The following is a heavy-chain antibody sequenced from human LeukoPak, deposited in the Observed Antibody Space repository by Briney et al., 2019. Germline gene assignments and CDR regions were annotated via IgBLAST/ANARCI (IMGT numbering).Heavy chain of an antibody. CDR3: ARETSQKGAHYMDV. CDR2: IYYSGDT. CDR1: GGSISTYY. D-gene: IGHD3-16*01. Sequence: SETLSLTCTVSGGSISTYYWTWIRQPPGKGLEWIAYIYYSGDTNYNPSLKSRVTISVDTSKNQFSLKLSSVTAADTAVYYCARETSQKGAHYMDVWGKGTTVTISS. J-gene: IGHJ6*03. V-gene: IGHV4-59*01.